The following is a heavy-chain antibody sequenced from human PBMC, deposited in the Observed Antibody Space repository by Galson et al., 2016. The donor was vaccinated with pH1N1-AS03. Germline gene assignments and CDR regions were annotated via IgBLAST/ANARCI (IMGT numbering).Heavy chain of an antibody. J-gene: IGHJ6*03. CDR1: GFTFSSYA. D-gene: IGHD2-2*01. CDR2: LSGGGVST. V-gene: IGHV3-23*01. CDR3: AMFPIVEVPGAWQDMDV. Sequence: SLRLSCAASGFTFSSYAMGWVRQSPGKGLEWVSALSGGGVSTYYAASVKGRFTISRDNSKNTLYLQMNSLRAEDTAIYYCAMFPIVEVPGAWQDMDVWGKGTTVIVSS.